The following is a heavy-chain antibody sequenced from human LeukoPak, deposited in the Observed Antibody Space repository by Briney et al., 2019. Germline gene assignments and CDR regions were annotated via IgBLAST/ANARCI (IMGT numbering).Heavy chain of an antibody. CDR3: ARVRVNYVWGNYPVDY. CDR2: ISGNNGNT. Sequence: ASVKVSCKASGYTFTSYGISWVRQAPGQGPEWMGWISGNNGNTNYAQKLQGRVTMTTDTSTSTAYVELRSLRSDDTALYYCARVRVNYVWGNYPVDYWGQGTLVTVSS. V-gene: IGHV1-18*01. CDR1: GYTFTSYG. D-gene: IGHD3-16*02. J-gene: IGHJ4*02.